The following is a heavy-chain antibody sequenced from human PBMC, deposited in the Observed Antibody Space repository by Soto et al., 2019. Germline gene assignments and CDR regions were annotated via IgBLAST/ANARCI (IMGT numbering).Heavy chain of an antibody. J-gene: IGHJ3*01. CDR3: AHRGLTDFGDYDIVGEIDAFDV. V-gene: IGHV2-5*02. D-gene: IGHD4-17*01. CDR1: GFSLSTSGVA. CDR2: ISWDDDK. Sequence: QITLKESGPTLVKPTQTLTLTCTFSGFSLSTSGVAVGWIRQPPGKAPEWLALISWDDDKRYSPSLKSRLTITKDTSKNQLFLTMTTMDPVDTATYYCAHRGLTDFGDYDIVGEIDAFDVWGQGTMVTVSS.